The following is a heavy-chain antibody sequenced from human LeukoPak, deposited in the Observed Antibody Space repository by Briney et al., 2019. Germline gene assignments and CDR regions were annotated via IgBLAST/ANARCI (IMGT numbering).Heavy chain of an antibody. CDR2: ISGSGGST. V-gene: IGHV3-23*01. J-gene: IGHJ4*02. D-gene: IGHD3-10*01. CDR3: AKAKLLWFGESQYYFDY. Sequence: GGSRRLSCAASGFTFSSYAMSWVRQAPGKGLEWVSAISGSGGSTYYADSVKGRFTISRDNSKNTLYLQMNSLRAEDTAVYYCAKAKLLWFGESQYYFDYWGQGTLVTVSS. CDR1: GFTFSSYA.